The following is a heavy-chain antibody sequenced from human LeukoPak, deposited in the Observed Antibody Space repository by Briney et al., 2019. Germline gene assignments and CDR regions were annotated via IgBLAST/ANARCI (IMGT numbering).Heavy chain of an antibody. J-gene: IGHJ4*02. CDR2: IKQDGSEK. Sequence: GGSLRLSCAASGFTFSSYWMSWVRQAPGKGLEWVANIKQDGSEKYYVDSVKGRFTISRDNAKKSLFLQMNSLRAEDTAVYYCARTGDYGSGRYFRPFDYWGQGTLVTVPS. CDR1: GFTFSSYW. CDR3: ARTGDYGSGRYFRPFDY. V-gene: IGHV3-7*01. D-gene: IGHD3-10*01.